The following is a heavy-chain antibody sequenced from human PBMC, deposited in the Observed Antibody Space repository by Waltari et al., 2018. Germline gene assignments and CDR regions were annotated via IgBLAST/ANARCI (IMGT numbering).Heavy chain of an antibody. CDR1: GYSIRSGYY. CDR3: ARRIGSTSCLFDY. V-gene: IGHV4-38-2*02. D-gene: IGHD2-2*01. Sequence: QVQLQESCPGLVKPSETLSLTCTVSGYSIRSGYYWGWPRQPPGKGLEWMGSIYHSGSTYYNPSLKSRVTISVDTSKNQFSLKLSSVTAADTAVYYCARRIGSTSCLFDYWGQGTLVTVSS. J-gene: IGHJ4*02. CDR2: IYHSGST.